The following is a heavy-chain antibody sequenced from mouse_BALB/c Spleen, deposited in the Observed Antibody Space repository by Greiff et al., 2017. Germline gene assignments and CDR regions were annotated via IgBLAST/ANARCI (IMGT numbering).Heavy chain of an antibody. CDR1: GDSITSGY. CDR3: ASVYGNYSYAMDY. V-gene: IGHV3-8*02. J-gene: IGHJ4*01. Sequence: EVKLVESGPSLVKPSQTLSLTCSVTGDSITSGYWNWIRKFPGNKLEYMGYISYSGSTYYNPSLKSRISITRDTSKNQYYLQLNSVTTEDTATYYCASVYGNYSYAMDYWGQGTSVTVSS. CDR2: ISYSGST. D-gene: IGHD2-1*01.